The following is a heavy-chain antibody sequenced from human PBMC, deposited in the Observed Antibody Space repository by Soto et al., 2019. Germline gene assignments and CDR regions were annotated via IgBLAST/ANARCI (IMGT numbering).Heavy chain of an antibody. V-gene: IGHV3-30*09. Sequence: PVGPLSLSSPASGSPFSSYTLHWLRRAPGKGLEWERTISFDDSSKYYSDWLNVRIVISRDNSKDSLYQQMDTLRPTDTAIYYCARDTYSSSPAHQAFYYYGMDVWGPGTTVTVSS. CDR3: ARDTYSSSPAHQAFYYYGMDV. CDR2: ISFDDSSK. J-gene: IGHJ6*02. CDR1: GSPFSSYT. D-gene: IGHD2-2*01.